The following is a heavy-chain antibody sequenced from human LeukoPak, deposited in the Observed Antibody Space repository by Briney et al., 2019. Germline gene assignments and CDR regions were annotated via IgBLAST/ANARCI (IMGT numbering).Heavy chain of an antibody. J-gene: IGHJ4*02. Sequence: SVKVSCKASGGTFSSYAISWVRQAPGQGLEWMGGIIPIFGTANYAQKFQGRVTITTDTSTSTAYMELRSLRSDDTAVYYCARVSSRLLGYWGQGTLVTVSS. V-gene: IGHV1-69*05. CDR2: IIPIFGTA. CDR3: ARVSSRLLGY. CDR1: GGTFSSYA. D-gene: IGHD2/OR15-2a*01.